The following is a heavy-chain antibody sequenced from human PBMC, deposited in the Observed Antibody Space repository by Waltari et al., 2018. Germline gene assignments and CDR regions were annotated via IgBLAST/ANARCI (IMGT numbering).Heavy chain of an antibody. V-gene: IGHV3-33*01. CDR2: IWYDGSNK. Sequence: QVQLVESGGGVVQPGRSLRLSCAASGFTFSSYGMNWVRQAPGKGREWVAVIWYDGSNKYYADSVKGRFTISRDNSKNALYLQMNSLRAEDTAVYYCARARLQDWYFDLWGRGTLVTVSS. CDR3: ARARLQDWYFDL. D-gene: IGHD4-4*01. J-gene: IGHJ2*01. CDR1: GFTFSSYG.